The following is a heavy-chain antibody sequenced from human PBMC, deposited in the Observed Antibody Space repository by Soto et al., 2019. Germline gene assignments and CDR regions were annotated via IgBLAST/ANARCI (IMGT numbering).Heavy chain of an antibody. CDR2: IYHSGST. Sequence: QVQLQESGPGLVKPSGTLSLTCAVSGGSISSSNWWSLVRQPPGKGLEWIGEIYHSGSTNYNPSLKSRVTISVDKSKYQSTLKLSSVTAADTAVYYCARVPFRRAYSSSRHMPDYWGQGTQVTVST. D-gene: IGHD6-13*01. CDR3: ARVPFRRAYSSSRHMPDY. V-gene: IGHV4-4*02. J-gene: IGHJ4*02. CDR1: GGSISSSNW.